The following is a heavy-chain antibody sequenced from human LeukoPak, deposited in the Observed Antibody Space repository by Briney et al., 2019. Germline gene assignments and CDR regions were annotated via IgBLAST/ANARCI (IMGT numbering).Heavy chain of an antibody. J-gene: IGHJ6*03. D-gene: IGHD3-22*01. CDR2: ISSSSSYI. Sequence: PGGSLRLSCAASGFTFSSYSMNWVRQAPGKGLEWVSSISSSSSYIYYADSVKGRFTISRDNAKNSLYLQMNSLRAEDTAVYYCAKGAGDSSGYYYVDYYYMDVWGKGTTVTISS. CDR1: GFTFSSYS. V-gene: IGHV3-21*04. CDR3: AKGAGDSSGYYYVDYYYMDV.